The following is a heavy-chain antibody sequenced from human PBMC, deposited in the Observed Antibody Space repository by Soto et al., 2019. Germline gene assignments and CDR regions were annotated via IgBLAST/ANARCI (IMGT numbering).Heavy chain of an antibody. Sequence: GASLMISCDGSGHRFASDWIGWVRPMPGKGLEWMGIIYPGDSDTRYSPSFQGQVTISADKSISTAYLQWSSLKASDTAIYYCAGIANIFDFDNWGHGTLVTFSS. CDR3: AGIANIFDFDN. CDR1: GHRFASDW. D-gene: IGHD2-21*01. V-gene: IGHV5-51*01. CDR2: IYPGDSDT. J-gene: IGHJ4*01.